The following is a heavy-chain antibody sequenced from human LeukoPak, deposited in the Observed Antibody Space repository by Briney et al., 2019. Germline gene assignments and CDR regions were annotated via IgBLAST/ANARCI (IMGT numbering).Heavy chain of an antibody. Sequence: SETLSLTCTVSGGSISSYYWTWIRQPAGKGLEWVGHIFTTGSTHYNPSLKSRVTISVDTSKNQFSLKLSSVTAADTAVYYCARGHFVPAAISMGFDPWGQGTLVTVSS. CDR1: GGSISSYY. CDR2: IFTTGST. J-gene: IGHJ5*02. D-gene: IGHD2-2*01. CDR3: ARGHFVPAAISMGFDP. V-gene: IGHV4-4*07.